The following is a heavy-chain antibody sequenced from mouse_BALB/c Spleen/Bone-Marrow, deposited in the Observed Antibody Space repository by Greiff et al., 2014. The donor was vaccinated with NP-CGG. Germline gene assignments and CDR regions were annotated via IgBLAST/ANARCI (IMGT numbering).Heavy chain of an antibody. J-gene: IGHJ4*01. CDR1: GFTFSSYG. CDR3: ARDFITTDAMDY. Sequence: EVQVVESGGDLVKPGGSLKLSCAASGFTFSSYGMSWVRQTPDKRLEWVATISSGGSYTYYPDSVKGRFTISRNNAKKTLYLQMSSLKSEDTAMYYCARDFITTDAMDYWGQGTSVTVSA. D-gene: IGHD1-1*01. V-gene: IGHV5-6*01. CDR2: ISSGGSYT.